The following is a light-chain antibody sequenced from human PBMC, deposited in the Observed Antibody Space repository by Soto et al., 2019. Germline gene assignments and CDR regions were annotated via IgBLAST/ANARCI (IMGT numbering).Light chain of an antibody. V-gene: IGKV3-15*01. Sequence: EIVMTQSPAMLSVSPGERATLSCRASQNVNNRLAWYQQKAGQPPRLLIYGASTRATGIPARISGSGSGTEFTLTISSLQSEDFAVYYCQHFNSWPLLFGQGTQVDIK. J-gene: IGKJ1*01. CDR2: GAS. CDR3: QHFNSWPLL. CDR1: QNVNNR.